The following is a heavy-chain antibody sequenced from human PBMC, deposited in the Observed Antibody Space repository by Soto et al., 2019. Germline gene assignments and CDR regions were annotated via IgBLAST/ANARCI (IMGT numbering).Heavy chain of an antibody. CDR3: ARKLGDDGGNYPWYYYYGMDV. CDR1: GGTFSSYA. J-gene: IGHJ6*02. D-gene: IGHD4-4*01. CDR2: IIPIFGTA. V-gene: IGHV1-69*13. Sequence: GASVKVSCKASGGTFSSYAISWVRQAPGQGLEWMGGIIPIFGTANYAQKFQGRVTITADESTSTAYMELSSLRSEDTAVYYCARKLGDDGGNYPWYYYYGMDVWGQGTTVTVSS.